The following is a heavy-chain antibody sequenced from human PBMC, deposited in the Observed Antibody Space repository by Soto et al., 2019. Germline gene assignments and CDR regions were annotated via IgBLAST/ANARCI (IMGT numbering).Heavy chain of an antibody. CDR1: GGSISRYY. CDR2: IYYSGST. Sequence: PSETLSLTCTVSGGSISRYYWSWIRQPPGKGLEWIGYIYYSGSTNYNPSLKSRVTISVDTSKNQFSLKLSSVTAADTAVYYCARDEPPKVWNFAYWGQGTLVTVS. J-gene: IGHJ4*02. CDR3: ARDEPPKVWNFAY. D-gene: IGHD1-1*01. V-gene: IGHV4-59*01.